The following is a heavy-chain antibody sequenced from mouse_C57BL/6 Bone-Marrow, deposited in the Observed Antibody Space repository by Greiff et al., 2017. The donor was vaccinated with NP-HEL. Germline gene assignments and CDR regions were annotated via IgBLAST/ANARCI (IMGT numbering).Heavy chain of an antibody. V-gene: IGHV1-81*01. CDR3: ARGATVVALDY. J-gene: IGHJ2*01. CDR2: IYPRSGNT. D-gene: IGHD1-1*01. CDR1: GYTFTSYG. Sequence: VKLVESGAELARPGASVKLSCKASGYTFTSYGISWVKQRTGQGLEWIGEIYPRSGNTYYNEKFKGKATLTADKSSSKAYMELRSLTSEDSAVYFCARGATVVALDYWGQGTTLTVSS.